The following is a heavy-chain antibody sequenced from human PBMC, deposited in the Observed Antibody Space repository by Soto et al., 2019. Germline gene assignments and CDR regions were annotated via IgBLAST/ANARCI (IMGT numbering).Heavy chain of an antibody. CDR2: ISGSGGST. D-gene: IGHD3-10*01. CDR1: GFTFSSYA. V-gene: IGHV3-23*01. J-gene: IGHJ6*02. Sequence: GGSLRLSCAASGFTFSSYAMSWVRQAPGKGLEWVSAISGSGGSTYYADSVKGRFTISRDNSKNTLYLQINSLRAEDTAVYYCAKPILLWFGELEGGMDVWGQGTTVTVSS. CDR3: AKPILLWFGELEGGMDV.